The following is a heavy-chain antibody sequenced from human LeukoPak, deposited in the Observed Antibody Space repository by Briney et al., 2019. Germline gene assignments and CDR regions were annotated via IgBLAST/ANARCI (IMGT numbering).Heavy chain of an antibody. V-gene: IGHV1-18*04. D-gene: IGHD2-15*01. Sequence: ASVKVSCKASGYTFTSYGISWVRQAPGQGLEWMGWVSAYNGNTNYAQKLQGRVTVTTDTSTSTAYMELRSLRSDDTAVYYCARDFRPDIVVVVAARGYYYYGMDVWGKGTTVTVSS. CDR1: GYTFTSYG. CDR2: VSAYNGNT. CDR3: ARDFRPDIVVVVAARGYYYYGMDV. J-gene: IGHJ6*04.